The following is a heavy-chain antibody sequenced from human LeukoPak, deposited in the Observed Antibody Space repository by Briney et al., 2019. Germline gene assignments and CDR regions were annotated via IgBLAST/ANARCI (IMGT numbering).Heavy chain of an antibody. V-gene: IGHV3-66*01. D-gene: IGHD3-10*01. Sequence: PGGSLRLSCAASEFSVGSNYMTWVRQAPGKGLEWVSLIYSGGSTYYADSVKGRFTISRDNSKNTLYLQMNSLRAEDTAVYYCARGYWASFDYWGQGTLVTVSS. CDR2: IYSGGST. CDR3: ARGYWASFDY. J-gene: IGHJ4*02. CDR1: EFSVGSNY.